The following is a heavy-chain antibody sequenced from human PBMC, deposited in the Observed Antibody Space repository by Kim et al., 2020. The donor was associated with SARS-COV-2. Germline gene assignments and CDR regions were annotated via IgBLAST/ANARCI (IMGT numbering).Heavy chain of an antibody. CDR1: GGSISSYY. Sequence: SETLSLTCTVSGGSISSYYWSWIRQPPGKGLEWIGYIYYSGSTNYNPSLKSRVTISVDTSKNQFSLKLSSVTAADTAVYYCARGVWRAAAGIGDPWGQGTLVTVSS. V-gene: IGHV4-59*13. J-gene: IGHJ5*02. D-gene: IGHD6-13*01. CDR3: ARGVWRAAAGIGDP. CDR2: IYYSGST.